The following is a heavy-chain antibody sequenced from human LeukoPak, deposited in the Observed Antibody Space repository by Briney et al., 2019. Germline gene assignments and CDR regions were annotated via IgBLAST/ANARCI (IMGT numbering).Heavy chain of an antibody. Sequence: SETLSLTCAVYGGSFSGYYWSWIRQPPGKGLEWIGEINHSGSTNYNPSLKSRVTISVDTSKNQFSLKLSSVTAADTAVYYCAGGMRRAKYYYYYYMDVWGKGTTVTVSS. V-gene: IGHV4-34*01. CDR2: INHSGST. J-gene: IGHJ6*03. CDR3: AGGMRRAKYYYYYYMDV. CDR1: GGSFSGYY.